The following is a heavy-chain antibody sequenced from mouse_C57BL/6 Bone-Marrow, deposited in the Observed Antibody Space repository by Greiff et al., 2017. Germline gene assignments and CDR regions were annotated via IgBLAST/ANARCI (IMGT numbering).Heavy chain of an antibody. CDR2: IYPGSGST. CDR3: ARSYYYDGSYRAMDY. J-gene: IGHJ4*01. V-gene: IGHV1-55*01. CDR1: GYTFTSYW. D-gene: IGHD1-1*01. Sequence: VQLQQSGAELVKPGASVKMSCTASGYTFTSYWITWVKQRPGQGLEWIGDIYPGSGSTNYTEKFKSKATLTVDTSSSTAYMQLSSLTSEDSAVYYCARSYYYDGSYRAMDYWGQGTSVTVSA.